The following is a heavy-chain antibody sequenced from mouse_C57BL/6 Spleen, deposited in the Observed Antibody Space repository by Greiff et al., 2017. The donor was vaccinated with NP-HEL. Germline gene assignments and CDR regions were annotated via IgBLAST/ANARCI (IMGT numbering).Heavy chain of an antibody. D-gene: IGHD2-4*01. CDR3: ARADYDYDGAC. CDR2: INPYNGGT. V-gene: IGHV1-19*01. CDR1: GYTFTDYY. J-gene: IGHJ3*01. Sequence: EVQLQQSGPVLVKPGASVKMSCKASGYTFTDYYMNWVKQSHGKSLEWIGVINPYNGGTSYNQKFKGKATLTVDKSSSTAYMELNSLTSEDSAVYYCARADYDYDGACWGQGTLVTVSA.